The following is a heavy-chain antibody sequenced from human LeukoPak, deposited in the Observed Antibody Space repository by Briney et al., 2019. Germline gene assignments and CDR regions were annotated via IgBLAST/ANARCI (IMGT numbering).Heavy chain of an antibody. D-gene: IGHD3-10*01. V-gene: IGHV5-51*01. J-gene: IGHJ6*03. CDR1: GYSFTSYW. CDR2: IYPGDSDT. CDR3: ARHRITMVRGVIIPYYYYYMDV. Sequence: GESLQISCQGSGYSFTSYWIGWVRQMPGKGLEWMGIIYPGDSDTRYSPSFQGQVTISADKSISTAYLQWSSLKASDTAMYYCARHRITMVRGVIIPYYYYYMDVWGKGTTVTVSS.